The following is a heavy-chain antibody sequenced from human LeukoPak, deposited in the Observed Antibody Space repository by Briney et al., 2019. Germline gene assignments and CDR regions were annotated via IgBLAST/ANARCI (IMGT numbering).Heavy chain of an antibody. J-gene: IGHJ4*02. CDR3: ASGQAVGRRELD. CDR2: IIPIFGTA. D-gene: IGHD3-10*01. Sequence: SVKVSCKASGYTFTSYDISWVRQAPGQGLEWMGGIIPIFGTANYAQKFQGRVTITADKSTSTAYMELSSLRSEDTAVYYCASGQAVGRRELDWGQGTLVTVSS. CDR1: GYTFTSYD. V-gene: IGHV1-69*06.